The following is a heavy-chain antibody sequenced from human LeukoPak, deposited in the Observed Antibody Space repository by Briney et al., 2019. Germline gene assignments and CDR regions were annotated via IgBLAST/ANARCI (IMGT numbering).Heavy chain of an antibody. CDR2: IKQDGSEK. CDR1: GFTFSSYW. J-gene: IGHJ5*02. D-gene: IGHD3-16*01. V-gene: IGHV3-7*01. Sequence: GGSLRLSCAASGFTFSSYWMSWVRQAPGKGLEWVANIKQDGSEKYYVDSVKGRFTISRDNAKNSLYLQMNSLRAKDTAVYYCAREGGWGPPYNWLDPWGQGTLVTVSS. CDR3: AREGGWGPPYNWLDP.